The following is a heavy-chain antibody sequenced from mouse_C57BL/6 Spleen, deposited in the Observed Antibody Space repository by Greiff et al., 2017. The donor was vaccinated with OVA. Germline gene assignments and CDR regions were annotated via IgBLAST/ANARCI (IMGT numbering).Heavy chain of an antibody. CDR1: GFSLTSYG. CDR3: ARKDYGSSYEFAY. Sequence: QVQLQQSGPGLVQPSQSLSITCTVSGFSLTSYGVHWVRQSPGKGLEWLGVIWSGGSTDDNAAFISRLSISKDNSKSQVFFKMNSLQADDTAIYYCARKDYGSSYEFAYWGQGTLVTVSA. J-gene: IGHJ3*01. CDR2: IWSGGST. D-gene: IGHD1-1*01. V-gene: IGHV2-2*01.